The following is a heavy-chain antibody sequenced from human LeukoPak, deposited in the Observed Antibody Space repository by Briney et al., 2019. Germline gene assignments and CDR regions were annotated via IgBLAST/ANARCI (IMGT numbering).Heavy chain of an antibody. CDR3: ARGHSSSWSFFDY. CDR1: GFTVSSNY. V-gene: IGHV3-66*01. Sequence: GGSLRLSCVASGFTVSSNYMSWVRQAPGKGLEWVSVIYTDGSTYYADSVKDRFSISRDNSKNTLFLQMNSLRPEDTAVYYCARGHSSSWSFFDYWGQGTLVTVSS. CDR2: IYTDGST. D-gene: IGHD6-13*01. J-gene: IGHJ4*02.